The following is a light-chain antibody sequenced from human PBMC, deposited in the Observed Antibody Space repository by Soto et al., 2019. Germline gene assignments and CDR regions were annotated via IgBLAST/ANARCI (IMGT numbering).Light chain of an antibody. J-gene: IGLJ3*02. CDR3: ETWDSNTLWV. Sequence: QSVLTQSSSASASLGSSVKLTCTLSSGHSSYIIAWHQQQPGKAPRYLMKLEGSGSYNKGSGVPDRFSGSSSGADRYLTISNRRSEDEADYYCETWDSNTLWVFGGGTKLTVL. V-gene: IGLV4-60*03. CDR1: SGHSSYI. CDR2: LEGSGSY.